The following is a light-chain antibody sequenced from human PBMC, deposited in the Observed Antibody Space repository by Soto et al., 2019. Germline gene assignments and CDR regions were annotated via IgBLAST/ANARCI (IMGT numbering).Light chain of an antibody. Sequence: DIQMTQSPSTLSASVGGRVTITSRASQSISVWLAWYQQKAGKAPNLLIYKASRLESGVPSRFSGSGSETEFTLTISGLQPGDSATYYCQQYNSYSPTFGQGTKVDI. V-gene: IGKV1-5*03. J-gene: IGKJ1*01. CDR2: KAS. CDR1: QSISVW. CDR3: QQYNSYSPT.